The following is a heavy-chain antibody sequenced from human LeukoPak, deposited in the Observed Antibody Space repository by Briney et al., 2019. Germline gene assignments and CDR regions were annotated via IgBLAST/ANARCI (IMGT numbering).Heavy chain of an antibody. V-gene: IGHV4-34*01. CDR1: GGSFSGYY. D-gene: IGHD3-10*01. CDR2: INHSGST. Sequence: SETLSLTCAVYGGSFSGYYWSWIRQPPGKGLEWIGEINHSGSTNYNPSLKSRVTISVDTSKNQFSLKLSSVTAADTAVYYCASRYGSGSYPLGYWGQGTLVTVSS. CDR3: ASRYGSGSYPLGY. J-gene: IGHJ4*02.